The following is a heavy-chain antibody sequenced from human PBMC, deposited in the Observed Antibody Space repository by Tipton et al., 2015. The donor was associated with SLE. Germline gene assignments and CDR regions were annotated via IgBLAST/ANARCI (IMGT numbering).Heavy chain of an antibody. V-gene: IGHV4-34*01. D-gene: IGHD2-2*01. J-gene: IGHJ6*03. CDR2: INHSGST. CDR1: GGSFSGYY. Sequence: LRLSCAVYGGSFSGYYWSWIRQPPGKGLEWIGEINHSGSTNYNPSLKSRVTISVDTSKNQFSLKLSSVTAAGTAVYYCARGRSTSLPMDVWGKGTTVTVSS. CDR3: ARGRSTSLPMDV.